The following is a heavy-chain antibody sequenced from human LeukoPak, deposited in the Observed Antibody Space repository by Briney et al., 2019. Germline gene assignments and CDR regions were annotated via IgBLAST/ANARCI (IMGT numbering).Heavy chain of an antibody. J-gene: IGHJ6*02. Sequence: PSETLSLTCTVSGGSISNYYWNWIRQPPGKGLEWIGYICYSGSTNYNPSLKSRVTISVDTSKNQFPLKLSSMTAADTAVYYCARSDCSTTSCVAYYGMDVWGQGTTVTVSS. CDR2: ICYSGST. V-gene: IGHV4-59*08. CDR3: ARSDCSTTSCVAYYGMDV. CDR1: GGSISNYY. D-gene: IGHD2-2*01.